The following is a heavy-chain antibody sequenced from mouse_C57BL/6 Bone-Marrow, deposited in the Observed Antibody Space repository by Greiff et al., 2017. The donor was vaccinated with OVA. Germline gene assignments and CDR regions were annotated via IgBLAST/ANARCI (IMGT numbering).Heavy chain of an antibody. CDR2: ISYDGSN. CDR3: ARVGLGFDY. V-gene: IGHV3-6*01. CDR1: GYSITSGYY. D-gene: IGHD4-1*01. J-gene: IGHJ2*01. Sequence: VQLKESGPGLVKPSQSLSLTCSVTGYSITSGYYWNWIRQFPGNKLEWMGYISYDGSNNYNPSLKNRISITRDTSKNQFFLKLNSVTTEDTATYYCARVGLGFDYWGQGTTLTVSS.